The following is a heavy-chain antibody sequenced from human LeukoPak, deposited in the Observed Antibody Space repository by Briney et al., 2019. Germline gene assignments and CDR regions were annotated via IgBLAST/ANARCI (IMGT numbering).Heavy chain of an antibody. CDR3: AKNRGNYYYFAY. V-gene: IGHV3-23*01. D-gene: IGHD4-11*01. CDR1: GFTFSSLA. J-gene: IGHJ4*02. Sequence: TGGSLRLSCAASGFTFSSLAMSWVRQPPGKGLEWVSSISCSGDNTYYADSVKDRFTTSRDKTKNTLYLQMNSLGAEDTAVYYCAKNRGNYYYFAYWGQETLVTVPS. CDR2: ISCSGDNT.